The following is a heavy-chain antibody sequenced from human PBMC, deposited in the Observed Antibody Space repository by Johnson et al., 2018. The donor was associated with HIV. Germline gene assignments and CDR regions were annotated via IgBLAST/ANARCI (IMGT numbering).Heavy chain of an antibody. J-gene: IGHJ3*02. CDR2: IKHDGSEK. Sequence: VQLVESGGGVVQPGTSLRLSCVPSGFTFSSYGMHWVRQAPGKGLEWVANIKHDGSEKYYVDSVKGRFTISRDNAKNSLYLQMNSLRAEDTAVYYCARGLRLDDAFDIWGQGTMVTVSS. V-gene: IGHV3-7*01. CDR1: GFTFSSYG. D-gene: IGHD4-11*01. CDR3: ARGLRLDDAFDI.